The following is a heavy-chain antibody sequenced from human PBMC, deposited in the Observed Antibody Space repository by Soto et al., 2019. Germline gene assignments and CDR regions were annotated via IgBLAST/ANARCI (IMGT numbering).Heavy chain of an antibody. CDR3: ARMNYYDTSGYHFDY. CDR1: GGSISSYY. D-gene: IGHD3-22*01. CDR2: IYFRGTT. J-gene: IGHJ4*02. V-gene: IGHV4-59*01. Sequence: SETLSLTCTVSGGSISSYYWSWIRQPPGKGLEWIGYIYFRGTTNYNPSLKSRVTMSADTSKNQFSLKLTSVTAAATAVYYCARMNYYDTSGYHFDYGGQGMMVTVS.